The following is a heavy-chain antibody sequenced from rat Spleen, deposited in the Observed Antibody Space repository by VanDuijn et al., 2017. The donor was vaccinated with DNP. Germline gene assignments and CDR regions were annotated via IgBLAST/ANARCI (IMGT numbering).Heavy chain of an antibody. J-gene: IGHJ3*01. V-gene: IGHV5-22*01. CDR1: GFTFSDYY. CDR3: ASLLLPNWFTY. Sequence: EVHLVESGGGLVQPGRSLKLSCVASGFTFSDYYMAWVRQAPTKGLELVAYIRYDGGFTYHGDSVKGRFKISRDNAKSTLYLQMNSLRSEETATYYCASLLLPNWFTYWGQGTLVTVSS. D-gene: IGHD1-1*01. CDR2: IRYDGGFT.